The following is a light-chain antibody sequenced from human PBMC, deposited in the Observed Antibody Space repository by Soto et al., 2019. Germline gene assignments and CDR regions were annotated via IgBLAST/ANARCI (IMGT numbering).Light chain of an antibody. J-gene: IGKJ1*01. CDR1: QSVSSNF. CDR2: GAY. Sequence: EIVLTQSPGTLSLSPGERATLSCRASQSVSSNFLAWYQQRPGQAPRLLIYGAYSRATGIRDRLSGSGSGTDFTLTISRLEPEEFAMYYCQQLGGSPRTFGQGAKVEIK. V-gene: IGKV3-20*01. CDR3: QQLGGSPRT.